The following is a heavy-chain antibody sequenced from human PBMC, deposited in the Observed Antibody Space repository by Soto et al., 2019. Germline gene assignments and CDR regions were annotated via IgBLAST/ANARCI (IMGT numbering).Heavy chain of an antibody. CDR2: INHSGST. CDR3: ARHEYGSGSYYGFGP. Sequence: SETLSLTCAVYGGSFSGYYWSWIRQPPGKGLEWIGEINHSGSTNYNPSLKSRVTISVDTSKNQFSLKLSSVTAADTAVYYCARHEYGSGSYYGFGPWGQGTLVTVSS. V-gene: IGHV4-34*01. D-gene: IGHD3-10*01. J-gene: IGHJ5*02. CDR1: GGSFSGYY.